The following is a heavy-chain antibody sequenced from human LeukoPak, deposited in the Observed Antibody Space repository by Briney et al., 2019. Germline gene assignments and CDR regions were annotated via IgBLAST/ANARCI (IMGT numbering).Heavy chain of an antibody. V-gene: IGHV3-23*01. J-gene: IGHJ6*02. CDR1: GFTFRNYA. CDR2: LNLGGGGT. D-gene: IGHD6-19*01. CDR3: AKASGSSGHSFGYGMDV. Sequence: GASLRLSCVASGFTFRNYAMSWVRQAPGKGLEWVSVLNLGGGGTDYADSVKGRVTISSDNSRNTVYLEMNSLRDEDTAVYYCAKASGSSGHSFGYGMDVWGQGTTVTVSS.